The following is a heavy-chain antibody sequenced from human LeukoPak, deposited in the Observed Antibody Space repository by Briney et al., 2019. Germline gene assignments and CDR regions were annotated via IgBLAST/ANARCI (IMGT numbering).Heavy chain of an antibody. CDR1: GYTFTGYY. CDR3: ATSPPGGWEFGY. V-gene: IGHV1-18*04. J-gene: IGHJ4*02. CDR2: ISGYKGNT. Sequence: GASVKVSCKASGYTFTGYYIHWVRQAPGQGLGWVGWISGYKGNTIYAQKFQGRVTMTEDTSTDTAYMELSSLRSEDTAVYYCATSPPGGWEFGYWGQGTLVTVSS. D-gene: IGHD1-26*01.